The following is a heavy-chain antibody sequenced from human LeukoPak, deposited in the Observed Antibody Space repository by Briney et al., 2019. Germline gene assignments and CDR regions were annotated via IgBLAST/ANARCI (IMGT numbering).Heavy chain of an antibody. CDR2: ISGNGDRT. D-gene: IGHD5-24*01. CDR1: GFTFSSDG. J-gene: IGHJ3*02. CDR3: ARGRDGYNLVDAFDI. V-gene: IGHV3-23*01. Sequence: GGTLRLSCAASGFTFSSDGMSWVRQAPGKGLEWVSSISGNGDRTYYPDSVKDRFTISRDNSKNTLYLQMNSLRAEDTAVYYCARGRDGYNLVDAFDIWGQGIMVTVSS.